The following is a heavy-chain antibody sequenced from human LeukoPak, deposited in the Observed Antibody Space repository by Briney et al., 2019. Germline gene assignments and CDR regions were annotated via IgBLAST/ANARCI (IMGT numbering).Heavy chain of an antibody. Sequence: GGSLRLSCAASGITFSSYWMSWVRQAPGKGLEWVANIKQDGSEKYYVDSVKGRFTISRDNAKNTLYLQMNSLRAEDTAVYYCAKGDGVDSISYYYYYMDVWGKGTTVTVSS. V-gene: IGHV3-7*05. CDR1: GITFSSYW. D-gene: IGHD2-15*01. J-gene: IGHJ6*03. CDR3: AKGDGVDSISYYYYYMDV. CDR2: IKQDGSEK.